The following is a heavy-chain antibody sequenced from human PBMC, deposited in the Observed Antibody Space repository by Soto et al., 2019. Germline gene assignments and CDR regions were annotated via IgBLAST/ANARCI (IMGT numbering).Heavy chain of an antibody. CDR3: ARVRRFQALLHDYGEFDY. CDR1: GGSISSGGYY. J-gene: IGHJ4*02. V-gene: IGHV4-31*03. CDR2: IYYSGST. D-gene: IGHD4-17*01. Sequence: ASETLSLTCTVSGGSISSGGYYWSWIRQHPGKGLEWIGYIYYSGSTYYNPSLKSRVTISVDTSKNQFSLKLSSVTAADTAVYYCARVRRFQALLHDYGEFDYWGQGTLVTVSS.